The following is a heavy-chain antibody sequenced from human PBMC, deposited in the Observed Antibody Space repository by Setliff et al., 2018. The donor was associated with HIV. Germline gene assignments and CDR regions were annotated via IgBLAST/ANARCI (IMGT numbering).Heavy chain of an antibody. D-gene: IGHD3-16*01. J-gene: IGHJ5*02. V-gene: IGHV1-46*01. CDR2: INPSGGST. Sequence: ASVKVSCKASGYTFSSYYMHWVRQAPGQGLEWMGIINPSGGSTSYAQKFQGRVTMTRDTSTNTAYMELSSLRSEDTAVYYCAKDRGRGNWLDPWGQGTLVTVSS. CDR3: AKDRGRGNWLDP. CDR1: GYTFSSYY.